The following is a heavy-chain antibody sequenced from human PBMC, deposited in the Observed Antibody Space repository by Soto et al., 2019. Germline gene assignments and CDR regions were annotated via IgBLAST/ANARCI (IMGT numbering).Heavy chain of an antibody. CDR2: IRSKANSYAT. Sequence: EVQLVESGGGLVQPGGSLKLSCAASGFTFSGSAMHWVRQASGKGLEWVGRIRSKANSYATAYAASAKGRFTISRDDSKNTAYLQMNSLKTEDTAVYYCTRLDLYYYDSSGYAFDIWGQGTVVTVSS. V-gene: IGHV3-73*02. CDR3: TRLDLYYYDSSGYAFDI. CDR1: GFTFSGSA. J-gene: IGHJ3*02. D-gene: IGHD3-22*01.